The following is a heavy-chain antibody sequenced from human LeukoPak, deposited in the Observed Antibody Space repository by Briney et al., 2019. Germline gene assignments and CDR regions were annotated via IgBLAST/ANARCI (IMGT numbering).Heavy chain of an antibody. CDR2: ISSNGGST. Sequence: GGSLRLSCSASGFTFSRYAMHWVRQAPGKGLEYVSAISSNGGSTYYADSVKGRFTISRDNSKNSLYLQMNSLRTEDTALYYCAKDIGGNWFDPWGQGTLVTVSS. D-gene: IGHD1-26*01. CDR3: AKDIGGNWFDP. V-gene: IGHV3-64*04. CDR1: GFTFSRYA. J-gene: IGHJ5*02.